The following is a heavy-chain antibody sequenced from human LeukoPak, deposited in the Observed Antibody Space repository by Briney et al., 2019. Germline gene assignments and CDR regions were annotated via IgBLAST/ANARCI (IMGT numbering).Heavy chain of an antibody. J-gene: IGHJ4*02. V-gene: IGHV1-69*05. D-gene: IGHD3-16*01. Sequence: SVKVSCKASGITFSSSVMSWVRQAPGQGLEWMGGIIPFFGTGTYAQKFQGGVTITTDESTSTAYMELSSLRSDDTAVYYCARGGGGSAPFDYWGQGTLVSVSS. CDR1: GITFSSSV. CDR2: IIPFFGTG. CDR3: ARGGGGSAPFDY.